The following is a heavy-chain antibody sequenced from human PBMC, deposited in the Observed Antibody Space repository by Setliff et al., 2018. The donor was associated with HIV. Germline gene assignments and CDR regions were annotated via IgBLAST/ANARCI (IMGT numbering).Heavy chain of an antibody. CDR1: GYTFGIYW. CDR3: ARDHSITPPH. J-gene: IGHJ4*02. CDR2: INSDGSGT. Sequence: GGSLRLSCAASGYTFGIYWMHWVRQVPGKGLVWVSHINSDGSGTKYYVDAVKGRFTISRDNAKNSLYLQMSSLRAEDTAVYYCARDHSITPPHWGQGTLVTVSS. V-gene: IGHV3-74*01. D-gene: IGHD3-3*02.